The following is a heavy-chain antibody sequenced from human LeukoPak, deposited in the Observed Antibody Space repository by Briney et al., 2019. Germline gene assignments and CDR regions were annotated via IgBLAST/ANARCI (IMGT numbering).Heavy chain of an antibody. J-gene: IGHJ4*02. CDR3: ARDPTTVVTLPYYFDF. D-gene: IGHD4-23*01. V-gene: IGHV4-34*01. CDR2: VNHRGTT. Sequence: SETLSLTCAASGGTFTGHHWNWIRQAAGKGLEWIGEVNHRGTTNYNPSLKSRVTISVYTSKNQFFLKLTSVTAADTAVYYCARDPTTVVTLPYYFDFWGQGTLVTVSS. CDR1: GGTFTGHH.